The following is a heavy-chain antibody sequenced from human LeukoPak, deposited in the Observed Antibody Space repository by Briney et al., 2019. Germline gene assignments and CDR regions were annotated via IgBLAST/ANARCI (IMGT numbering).Heavy chain of an antibody. CDR1: GYTLTELS. V-gene: IGHV1-24*01. J-gene: IGHJ4*02. CDR3: ASSSYTD. CDR2: FDPEDGET. Sequence: ASVKVSCKVSGYTLTELSMHWVRQAPGKGLEWMGGFDPEDGETIYAQKFQGRVTMTTDTSTSTAYMELRSLRSDDTAVYYCASSSYTDWGQGTLVTVSS. D-gene: IGHD2-2*02.